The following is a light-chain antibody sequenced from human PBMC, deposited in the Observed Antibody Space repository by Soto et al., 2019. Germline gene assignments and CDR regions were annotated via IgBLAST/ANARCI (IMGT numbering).Light chain of an antibody. CDR1: QDISIY. CDR3: QQYDNLPLT. CDR2: DAS. Sequence: DLQMTQSPSSLSASVGDRVTITCQATQDISIYLNWYQQKPGKAPELLIYDASTLETGVPSRFSGRGSGTDFIFTITSLQPEDIATYYCQQYDNLPLTFGGGTKVEIK. V-gene: IGKV1-33*01. J-gene: IGKJ4*01.